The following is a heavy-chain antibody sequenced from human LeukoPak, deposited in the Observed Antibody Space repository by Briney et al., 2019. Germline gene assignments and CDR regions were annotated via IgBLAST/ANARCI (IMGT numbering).Heavy chain of an antibody. CDR2: IYYSGST. V-gene: IGHV4-39*07. CDR3: ARDGSGGRAAIDAFDI. J-gene: IGHJ3*02. Sequence: SETLSLTCTVSGGSIGSSSYYWGWIRQPPGKGLEWIGSIYYSGSTYYNPSLKSRVTISVDTSKNQFSLKLSSVTAADTAVYYCARDGSGGRAAIDAFDIWGQGTMVTVSS. D-gene: IGHD2-15*01. CDR1: GGSIGSSSYY.